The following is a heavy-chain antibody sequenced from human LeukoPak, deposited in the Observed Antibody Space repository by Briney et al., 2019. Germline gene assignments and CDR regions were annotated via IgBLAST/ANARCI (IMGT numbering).Heavy chain of an antibody. CDR3: ARPAANSGSRYFDY. D-gene: IGHD3-10*01. CDR2: IYAGDSDT. CDR1: GCSFSNYW. Sequence: GESLKISCKGSGCSFSNYWIAWVRQMPGKGLEWMGIIYAGDSDTRYSPSFQGQVTISADKSISTAYLQWSSLKASDTAIYYCARPAANSGSRYFDYWGQGTLVTVSS. V-gene: IGHV5-51*01. J-gene: IGHJ4*02.